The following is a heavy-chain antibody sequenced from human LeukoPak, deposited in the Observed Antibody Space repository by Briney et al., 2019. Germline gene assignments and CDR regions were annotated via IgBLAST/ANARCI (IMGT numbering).Heavy chain of an antibody. CDR2: IYESGST. Sequence: PSETLSLTCTVSGGSISSSSYYWGWIRRPRGKGLEWIVSIYESGSTYYHPSLKSRVTISVDPSKNQFSLKLSSVTAADTAVYYCASGSGYVDYWGQGTLVTVSS. J-gene: IGHJ4*02. CDR1: GGSISSSSYY. D-gene: IGHD2-15*01. CDR3: ASGSGYVDY. V-gene: IGHV4-39*01.